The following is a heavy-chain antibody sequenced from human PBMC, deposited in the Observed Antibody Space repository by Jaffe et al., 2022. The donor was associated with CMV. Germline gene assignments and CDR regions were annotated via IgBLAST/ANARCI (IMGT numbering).Heavy chain of an antibody. CDR1: GGSFSGYY. Sequence: QVQLQQWGAGLLKPSETLSLTCAVYGGSFSGYYWSWIRQPPGKGLEWIGEINHSGSTNYNPSLKSRVTISVDTSKNQFSLKLSSVTAADTAVYYCARASFITMIVVRGYYMDVWGKGTTVTVSS. V-gene: IGHV4-34*01. CDR3: ARASFITMIVVRGYYMDV. J-gene: IGHJ6*03. CDR2: INHSGST. D-gene: IGHD3-22*01.